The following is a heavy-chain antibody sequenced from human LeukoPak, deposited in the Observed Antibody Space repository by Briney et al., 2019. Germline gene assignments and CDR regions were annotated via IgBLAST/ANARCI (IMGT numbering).Heavy chain of an antibody. J-gene: IGHJ4*02. CDR3: TGVSRSSWYDY. Sequence: GGSLRLSCAASGLTFSNAWMSWVRQAPGKGLEWFGRIKSKTDGGTPDYAAPVKGRFTISRDDSKNTLYLQMNSLKTEDTAVYYCTGVSRSSWYDYWGQGTLVTVSS. D-gene: IGHD6-13*01. CDR1: GLTFSNAW. CDR2: IKSKTDGGTP. V-gene: IGHV3-15*01.